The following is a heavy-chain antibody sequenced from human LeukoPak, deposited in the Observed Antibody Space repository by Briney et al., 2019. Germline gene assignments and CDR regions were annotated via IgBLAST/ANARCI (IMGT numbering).Heavy chain of an antibody. Sequence: SETLSLTCTVSGGSISSSNYYWGWIRQPPGQGLEWIGSIDNSGYTYKNPSLKSRVTISVDTSKNQFSLKLSSVTAADTAVYYCASLYHGSENNWFDPWGQGTLVTVSS. CDR3: ASLYHGSENNWFDP. CDR2: IDNSGYT. CDR1: GGSISSSNYY. D-gene: IGHD3-10*01. V-gene: IGHV4-39*07. J-gene: IGHJ5*02.